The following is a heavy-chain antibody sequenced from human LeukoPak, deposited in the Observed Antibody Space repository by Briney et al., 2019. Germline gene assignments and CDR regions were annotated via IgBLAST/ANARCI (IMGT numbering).Heavy chain of an antibody. CDR2: INSDGSSA. CDR1: GFTFSSYL. J-gene: IGHJ4*02. V-gene: IGHV3-74*01. CDR3: ARGGVGCFDY. D-gene: IGHD6-19*01. Sequence: GGSLRLSCAASGFTFSSYLIHWVRQAPGKGLVWVSHINSDGSSATYADSVKGRLTISRDNAKNTVYLEMNSLRAEDTAVYYCARGGVGCFDYWGQGALVTVSS.